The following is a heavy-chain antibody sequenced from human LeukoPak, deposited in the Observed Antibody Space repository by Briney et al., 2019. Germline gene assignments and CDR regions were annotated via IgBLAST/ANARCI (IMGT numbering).Heavy chain of an antibody. V-gene: IGHV3-20*04. J-gene: IGHJ4*02. D-gene: IGHD2-15*01. CDR3: ARGDCSGGSCYLSLTTIDY. Sequence: GGSLRLSCAASGFTFDDYGMSWVRHAPGKGLEWVSGINWNDGSTAYADSVKGRFTISRDNAKNSLYLQMNSLRAEDTAVYYCARGDCSGGSCYLSLTTIDYWGQGTLVTVSS. CDR2: INWNDGST. CDR1: GFTFDDYG.